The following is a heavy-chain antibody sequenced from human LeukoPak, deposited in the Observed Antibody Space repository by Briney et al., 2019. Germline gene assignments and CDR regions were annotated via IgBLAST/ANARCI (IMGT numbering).Heavy chain of an antibody. D-gene: IGHD1-1*01. CDR1: GFSFSNYA. CDR3: AKYINVPGTQLLGDY. CDR2: LRGNGET. Sequence: PGGSLRLSCAASGFSFSNYAMSWVRQAPARGPEWVSSLRGNGETFYADSVKGRFTLSRDDSRNTVYLQLNNLRVEDTAVYYCAKYINVPGTQLLGDYWGQGALVTVSS. J-gene: IGHJ4*02. V-gene: IGHV3-23*01.